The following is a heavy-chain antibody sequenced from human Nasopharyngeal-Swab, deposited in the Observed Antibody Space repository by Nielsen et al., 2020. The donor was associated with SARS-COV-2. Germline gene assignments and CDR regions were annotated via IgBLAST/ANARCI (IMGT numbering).Heavy chain of an antibody. V-gene: IGHV3-7*01. CDR1: GFTFSSYW. D-gene: IGHD2-2*02. J-gene: IGHJ6*03. CDR3: ARGDIVVVPAAILYYYYYMDV. Sequence: GWSLRLSCAASGFTFSSYWMSWVRQAPGKGLEWVANIKQDGSEKYYVDSVKGRFTISRDNAKNSLYLQMNSLRAEDTAVYYCARGDIVVVPAAILYYYYYMDVWGKGTTVTVSS. CDR2: IKQDGSEK.